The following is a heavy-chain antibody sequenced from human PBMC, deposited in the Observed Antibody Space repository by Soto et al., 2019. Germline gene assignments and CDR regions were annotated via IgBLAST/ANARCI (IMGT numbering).Heavy chain of an antibody. D-gene: IGHD5-18*01. Sequence: PSETLSLTCTFSVGSISSGGYYWSWIRQHPGKGLEWIGYIYYSGSTYYNPSLKSRVTISVDTSKNQFSLKLSSVTAADTAVYYCAREGSYGPFDYWGQGTLVTVSS. V-gene: IGHV4-31*03. CDR3: AREGSYGPFDY. J-gene: IGHJ4*02. CDR2: IYYSGST. CDR1: VGSISSGGYY.